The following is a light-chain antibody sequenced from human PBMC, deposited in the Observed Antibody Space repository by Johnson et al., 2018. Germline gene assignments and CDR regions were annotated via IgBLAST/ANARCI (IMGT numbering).Light chain of an antibody. CDR3: GTWDSSLSAGNV. CDR1: SSNIGNNY. Sequence: QSVLTQPPSVSAAPRQKVTISCSGSSSNIGNNYVSWYQQLPGTAPKLLIYENNKRPSGIPDRFSGSKSCTSATLGITGLQTGDEADYYCGTWDSSLSAGNVFGTGTKVTVL. J-gene: IGLJ1*01. V-gene: IGLV1-51*02. CDR2: ENN.